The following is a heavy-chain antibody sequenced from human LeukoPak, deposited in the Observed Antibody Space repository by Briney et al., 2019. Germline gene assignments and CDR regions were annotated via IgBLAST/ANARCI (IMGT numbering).Heavy chain of an antibody. V-gene: IGHV3-21*01. J-gene: IGHJ6*02. CDR3: ARECGGSCPHYYYYGMDV. CDR1: GFTFSSYS. CDR2: ISSSSNYI. D-gene: IGHD2-15*01. Sequence: NPGGSLRLSCAASGFTFSSYSMNWVRQAPGKGLEWVSSISSSSNYIYYADSVKGRFTISRDNAKNSLYLQMNSLRAEDTAVYYCARECGGSCPHYYYYGMDVWGQGTTVTVSS.